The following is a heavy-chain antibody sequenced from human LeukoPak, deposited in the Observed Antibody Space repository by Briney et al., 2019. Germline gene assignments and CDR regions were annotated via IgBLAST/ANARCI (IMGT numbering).Heavy chain of an antibody. D-gene: IGHD2-8*02. V-gene: IGHV4-59*01. CDR3: ARVYCSGGVCWSTAGFDY. CDR1: GGFITDNF. CDR2: IHHSGSS. Sequence: SETLSLTCIVSGGFITDNFWGWIRQTPGKGLEWIAYIHHSGSSRNNPSFDGRVTISMDTSKSQIFLNLYTATTADTALYYCARVYCSGGVCWSTAGFDYWGQGTPVTVSS. J-gene: IGHJ4*02.